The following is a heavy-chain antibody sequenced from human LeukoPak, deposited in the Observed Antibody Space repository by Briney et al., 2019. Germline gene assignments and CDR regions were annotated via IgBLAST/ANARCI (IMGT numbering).Heavy chain of an antibody. CDR2: IYYSGST. CDR3: ARDWGLGELGGVY. CDR1: GGSISSGGYY. V-gene: IGHV4-31*03. D-gene: IGHD3-16*01. Sequence: SQTLSLTCTVSGGSISSGGYYWSWIRQHPGKGLEWIGYIYYSGSTYYNPSLKSRVTISVDTSKNQFSLKLSSVTAADTAVYYWARDWGLGELGGVYWGQGTLVTVSS. J-gene: IGHJ4*02.